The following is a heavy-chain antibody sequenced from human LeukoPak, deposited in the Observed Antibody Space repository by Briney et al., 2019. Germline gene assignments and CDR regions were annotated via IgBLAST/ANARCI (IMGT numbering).Heavy chain of an antibody. V-gene: IGHV3-21*01. CDR1: RFTFSSYS. CDR2: ISSSSSYI. J-gene: IGHJ3*02. CDR3: ARDWGRPDAFDI. D-gene: IGHD3-16*01. Sequence: GGSLRLSCAASRFTFSSYSMNWVRQAPGKGLEWVSSISSSSSYICYADSVKGRFTISRDNAKNSLYLQMNSLRAEDTAVYYCARDWGRPDAFDIWGQGTMVTVSS.